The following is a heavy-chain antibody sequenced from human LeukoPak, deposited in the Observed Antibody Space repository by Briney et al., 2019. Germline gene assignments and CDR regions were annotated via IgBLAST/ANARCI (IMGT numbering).Heavy chain of an antibody. CDR2: ISGDGGGT. CDR3: AKTWSRMTTDPRDWFDP. CDR1: GFTFYDYA. Sequence: PGGSLRLSCAASGFTFYDYAMRWVRQAPGKGLEWVSLISGDGGGTYYADSVKGRFTISRDNSKNSLFLQMNSLRTEDTAFYYCAKTWSRMTTDPRDWFDPWGQGTLVTVSS. D-gene: IGHD4-17*01. J-gene: IGHJ5*02. V-gene: IGHV3-43*02.